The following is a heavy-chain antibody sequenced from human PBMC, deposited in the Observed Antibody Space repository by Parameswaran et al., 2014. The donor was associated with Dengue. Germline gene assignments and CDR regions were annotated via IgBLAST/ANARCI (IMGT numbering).Heavy chain of an antibody. D-gene: IGHD3-9*01. CDR3: ARAFDGRFWAFDI. V-gene: IGHV1-2*02. Sequence: WVRQAPGQGLEWMGWINPNSGGTNYAQKFQGRVTMTRDTSISTAYMELSRLRSDDTAVYYCARAFDGRFWAFDIRGQGTMVTVSS. CDR2: INPNSGGT. J-gene: IGHJ3*02.